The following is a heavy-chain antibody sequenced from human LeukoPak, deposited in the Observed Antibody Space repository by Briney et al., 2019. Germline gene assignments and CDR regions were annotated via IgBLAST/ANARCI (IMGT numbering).Heavy chain of an antibody. CDR3: ARQNRITIFGVVIINGQANWFDP. V-gene: IGHV4-39*01. CDR1: GGSISSSSYY. D-gene: IGHD3-3*01. Sequence: SETLSLTCTVSGGSISSSSYYWGWIRQPPGQGLEWIGSIYYSGSTYYNPSLKSRVTISVDTSKNQFSLKLSSVTAADTAVYYCARQNRITIFGVVIINGQANWFDPWGQGTLVTVSS. CDR2: IYYSGST. J-gene: IGHJ5*02.